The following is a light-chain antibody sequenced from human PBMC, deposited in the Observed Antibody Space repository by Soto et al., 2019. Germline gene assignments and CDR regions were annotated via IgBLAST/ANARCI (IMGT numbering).Light chain of an antibody. J-gene: IGLJ2*01. V-gene: IGLV2-14*01. CDR2: EVS. CDR1: SSDVGGYNY. Sequence: QSALTQPASVSGSPGQSITISCTGTSSDVGGYNYVSWYHQHPGKAPKLMIYEVSNRPSGVSNRFPGSKSGNTASLTISGLQAEDEADYYCSSYTSSSTLLVFGGGTKVTVL. CDR3: SSYTSSSTLLV.